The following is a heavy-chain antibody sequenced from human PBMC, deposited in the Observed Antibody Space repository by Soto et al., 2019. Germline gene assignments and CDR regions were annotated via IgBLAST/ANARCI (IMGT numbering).Heavy chain of an antibody. CDR1: GFTFSDYW. CDR3: TRDLNHDCGP. Sequence: EVHLVESGGALVQPGGSLRLSCAASGFTFSDYWMTWVRQTPGKGLEGVANMNPDGSEQYYLDSVKGRFTISRDNAKHSLYLQMNNLRGEDTGVYYCTRDLNHDCGPWGQGTQVIVSS. CDR2: MNPDGSEQ. J-gene: IGHJ5*02. D-gene: IGHD2-21*01. V-gene: IGHV3-7*04.